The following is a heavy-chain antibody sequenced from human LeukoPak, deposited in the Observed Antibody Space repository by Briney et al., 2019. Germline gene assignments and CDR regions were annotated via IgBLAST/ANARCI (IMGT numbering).Heavy chain of an antibody. Sequence: GGSLRLSCAASGFTFSSYSMNWVRQAPGKGLEWVSSISSSSSYIYYADSVKGRFTISRDNAKNSLYLQMNSLRAEDTAVYYCARAPPLTIFGVVIMSYFDYWGQGTLVTVPS. J-gene: IGHJ4*02. D-gene: IGHD3-3*01. CDR3: ARAPPLTIFGVVIMSYFDY. CDR1: GFTFSSYS. CDR2: ISSSSSYI. V-gene: IGHV3-21*01.